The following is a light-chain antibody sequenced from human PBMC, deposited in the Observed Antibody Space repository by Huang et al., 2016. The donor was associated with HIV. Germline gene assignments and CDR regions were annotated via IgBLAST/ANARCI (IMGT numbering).Light chain of an antibody. CDR2: VAS. CDR3: QQYFSPLRT. V-gene: IGKV1-NL1*01. Sequence: DIQMTQSPSSLSAYVGDRVTITCLASQGISNSLAWYQQKPWKAPKLLVYVASRLESGVLSRFSGSGSETDYTLTISSLQPEDVATYYCQQYFSPLRTFGQGTKVEIK. J-gene: IGKJ1*01. CDR1: QGISNS.